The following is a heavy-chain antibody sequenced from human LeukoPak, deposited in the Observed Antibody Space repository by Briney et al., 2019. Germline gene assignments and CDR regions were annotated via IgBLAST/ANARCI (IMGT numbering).Heavy chain of an antibody. D-gene: IGHD3-22*01. V-gene: IGHV1-18*01. CDR3: ARAARPYYDRSGYLPHWFDP. J-gene: IGHJ5*02. Sequence: GASVKISCKASGYTFTSYGITWVRQAPGQGLEWMGRISVYYGNTNYAHKHQGKVTMTTDTSTSTAYMDLRSLRPDDTAVDYYARAARPYYDRSGYLPHWFDPWGEGTLVTVSS. CDR2: ISVYYGNT. CDR1: GYTFTSYG.